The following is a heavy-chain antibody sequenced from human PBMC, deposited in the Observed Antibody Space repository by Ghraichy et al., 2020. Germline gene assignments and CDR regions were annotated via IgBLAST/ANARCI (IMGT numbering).Heavy chain of an antibody. Sequence: GGSLRLSCAASGFTFSSYAMHWVRQAPGKGLEWVAVISYDGSNKYYADSVKGRFTISRDNSKNTLYLQMNSLRAEDTAVYYCARDGLANDFWSGGPNWFDPWGQGTLVTVSS. J-gene: IGHJ5*02. CDR2: ISYDGSNK. V-gene: IGHV3-30-3*01. CDR1: GFTFSSYA. CDR3: ARDGLANDFWSGGPNWFDP. D-gene: IGHD3-3*01.